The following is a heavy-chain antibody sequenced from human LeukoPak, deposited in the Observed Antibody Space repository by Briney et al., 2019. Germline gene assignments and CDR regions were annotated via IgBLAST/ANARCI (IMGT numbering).Heavy chain of an antibody. CDR3: AKARTLLWFGEFDY. J-gene: IGHJ4*02. V-gene: IGHV3-9*01. CDR1: GFTFDDYA. D-gene: IGHD3-10*01. CDR2: ISWNGGSI. Sequence: GGSLRLSCAASGFTFDDYAMHWVRQAPGKGLEWVSGISWNGGSIGYADSVKGRFTISRDNAKNSLYLQMNSLRAEDTALYYCAKARTLLWFGEFDYWGQGTLVTVSS.